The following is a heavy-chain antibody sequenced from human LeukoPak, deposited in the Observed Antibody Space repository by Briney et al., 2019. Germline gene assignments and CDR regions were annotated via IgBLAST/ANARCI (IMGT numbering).Heavy chain of an antibody. CDR2: ISSDGNDK. Sequence: GGSLRLSCAASGVTFSSYGMHWVHQAPGKGLEWVALISSDGNDKLYGDSVKGRFTISRDDSKSTLYLQMNSLRAEDTAVYYCTTKVIRGNSGDDYDDWGQGTLVTVSS. CDR1: GVTFSSYG. D-gene: IGHD5-12*01. V-gene: IGHV3-30*03. CDR3: TTKVIRGNSGDDYDD. J-gene: IGHJ4*02.